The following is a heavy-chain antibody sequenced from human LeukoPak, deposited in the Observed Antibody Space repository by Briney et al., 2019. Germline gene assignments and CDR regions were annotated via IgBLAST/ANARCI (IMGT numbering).Heavy chain of an antibody. D-gene: IGHD3-10*01. Sequence: SETLSLTCTVSGGSISSYYWSWIRQPPGKGLEWIGYIYYSGSTNYNPSLKSRVTMSVDTSKNQFSLKLSSVTAADTAVYYCARVGYYGSGSYTHYYMDVWGKGTTVTISS. CDR1: GGSISSYY. CDR3: ARVGYYGSGSYTHYYMDV. CDR2: IYYSGST. J-gene: IGHJ6*03. V-gene: IGHV4-59*12.